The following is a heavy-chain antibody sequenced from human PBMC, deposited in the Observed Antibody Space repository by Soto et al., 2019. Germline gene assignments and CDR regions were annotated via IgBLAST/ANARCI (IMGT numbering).Heavy chain of an antibody. D-gene: IGHD3-10*01. CDR3: ARGTYRSASYYSEY. CDR1: GVCCVVYY. V-gene: IGHV4-34*01. CDR2: INHSGST. Sequence: SSTXSLTGSVCGVCCVVYYLIVIRHPPGKGLEWIGEINHSGSTNYNPSLKSRVTISVDTSKNQFSLKLSTVTAADTAVYYCARGTYRSASYYSEYWGKRTLVNVS. J-gene: IGHJ1*01.